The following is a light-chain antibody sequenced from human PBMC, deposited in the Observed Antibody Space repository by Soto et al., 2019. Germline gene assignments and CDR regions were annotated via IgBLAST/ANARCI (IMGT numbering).Light chain of an antibody. CDR2: DAS. CDR3: EQFWTLLIT. V-gene: IGKV3D-20*02. J-gene: IGKJ5*01. Sequence: EIVLISVVAILLKYTGERDTHSCRASQSVTSNKLAWYQQKPGQAPRLLIYDASGRTTGSPDRFSGSGSGADFTLTICFLYPADFAMRYSEQFWTLLITF. CDR1: QSVTSNK.